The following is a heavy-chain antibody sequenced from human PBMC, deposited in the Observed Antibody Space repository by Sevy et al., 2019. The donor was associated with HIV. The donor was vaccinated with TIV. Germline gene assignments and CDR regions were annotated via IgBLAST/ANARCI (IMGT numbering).Heavy chain of an antibody. Sequence: ASVKVSCKASGYTFTGYYMHWVRQAPGQGLEWMGRINPNSGCTNYAQKFQGRVTMTRDTSISTAYMELSRLRSDDTAVYYCARVLSGSYYGSYWGQGTLVTVSS. D-gene: IGHD1-26*01. CDR3: ARVLSGSYYGSY. CDR2: INPNSGCT. V-gene: IGHV1-2*06. CDR1: GYTFTGYY. J-gene: IGHJ4*02.